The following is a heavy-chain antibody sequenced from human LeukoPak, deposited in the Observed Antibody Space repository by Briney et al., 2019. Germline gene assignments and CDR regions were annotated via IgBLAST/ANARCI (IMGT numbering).Heavy chain of an antibody. D-gene: IGHD3-22*01. J-gene: IGHJ1*01. CDR3: AKAVGNYYDSSGFQH. V-gene: IGHV3-23*01. CDR1: GFTFSSYA. Sequence: GGSLRLSCAASGFTFSSYAMSWVRQAPGKGLEWVSAIGGSGGSTYYADSVKGRFTISRDNSKNTLYLQMNSLRAEDTAVYYCAKAVGNYYDSSGFQHWGQGTLVTVSS. CDR2: IGGSGGST.